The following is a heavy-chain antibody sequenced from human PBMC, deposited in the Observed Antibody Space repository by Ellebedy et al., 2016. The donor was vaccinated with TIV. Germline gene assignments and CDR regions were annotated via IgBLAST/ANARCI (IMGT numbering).Heavy chain of an antibody. CDR2: ISGSGGST. Sequence: GESLKISXAASGFTFSSYAMSWVRQAPGKGLEWVSAISGSGGSTYYADSVKGRFTISRDNSKNTLYLQMNSLRAEDTAVYYCANDYYQLPPANYMDVWGKGTTVTVSS. CDR1: GFTFSSYA. J-gene: IGHJ6*03. V-gene: IGHV3-23*01. D-gene: IGHD2-2*01. CDR3: ANDYYQLPPANYMDV.